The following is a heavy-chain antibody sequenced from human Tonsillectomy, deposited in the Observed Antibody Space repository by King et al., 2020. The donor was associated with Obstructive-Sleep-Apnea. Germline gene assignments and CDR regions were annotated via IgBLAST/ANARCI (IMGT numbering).Heavy chain of an antibody. CDR3: AKDLAIFGVVSPGMDV. Sequence: VQLVESGGGVVQPGRSLRLSCAASGFTFSSYGMHWVRQAPGKGLEWGAFIRYDGSNKYYADSVKGRFTISRDNSKNTLYLQMNSLRAEDTAVYYCAKDLAIFGVVSPGMDVWGQGTTVTVSS. J-gene: IGHJ6*02. CDR1: GFTFSSYG. D-gene: IGHD3-3*01. V-gene: IGHV3-30*02. CDR2: IRYDGSNK.